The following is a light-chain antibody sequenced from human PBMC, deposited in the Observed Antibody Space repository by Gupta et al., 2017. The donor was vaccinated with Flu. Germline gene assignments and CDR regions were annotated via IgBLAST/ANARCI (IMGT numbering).Light chain of an antibody. CDR1: SSDVGAYNY. Sequence: QSALTQPASVSGSPAHSIAISCTGTSSDVGAYNYVSWYQQHPGKAPKLIIYEVSNRPSGVSSRFSGSKSGNTASLTISGLQAEDEADYYCSSYTGSSTPVVFGGGTKLTVL. CDR2: EVS. J-gene: IGLJ2*01. V-gene: IGLV2-14*01. CDR3: SSYTGSSTPVV.